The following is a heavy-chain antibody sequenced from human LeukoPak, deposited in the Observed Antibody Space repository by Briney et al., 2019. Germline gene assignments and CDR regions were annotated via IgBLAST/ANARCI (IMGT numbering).Heavy chain of an antibody. V-gene: IGHV3-30-3*01. CDR1: GFTFSSYA. D-gene: IGHD3-10*01. Sequence: GGSLRLSCAASGFTFSSYAMHWVRQAPGKGLEWVAVISYDGSNKYYADSVKGRFTISRDNSKNTLYLQMNSLRAEDTAVYFCASRENNYGLGDWGQGTLVTVSS. CDR2: ISYDGSNK. J-gene: IGHJ1*01. CDR3: ASRENNYGLGD.